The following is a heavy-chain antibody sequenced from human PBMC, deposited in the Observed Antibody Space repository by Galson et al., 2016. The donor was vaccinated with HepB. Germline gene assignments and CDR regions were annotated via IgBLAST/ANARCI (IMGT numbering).Heavy chain of an antibody. D-gene: IGHD6-13*01. CDR1: GFTFSRYG. V-gene: IGHV3-30*18. J-gene: IGHJ4*02. CDR2: ISYDGRIK. CDR3: AKDTSYSSSWFYFDY. Sequence: SLRLSCAASGFTFSRYGIHWVRQAPGKGLEWVAVISYDGRIKYYADSVKGRFTISRDNSKNTLFLQMNSLRPEDTALYYCAKDTSYSSSWFYFDYWGQGALVTVSS.